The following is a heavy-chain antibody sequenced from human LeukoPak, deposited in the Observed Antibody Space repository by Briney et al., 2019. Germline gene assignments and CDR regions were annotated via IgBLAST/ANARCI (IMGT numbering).Heavy chain of an antibody. CDR2: VSGSGAHT. Sequence: PGGSLRLSCAASGFTFSSYAMTWVRQAPGKGLQWVSAVSGSGAHTYYADSVKGRFTISRDNSKNTLYLQMNSLRAEDTAVYYCAKDRGGVLTRWTGYPQLFDYWGQGTLVTVSS. J-gene: IGHJ4*02. D-gene: IGHD3/OR15-3a*01. CDR3: AKDRGGVLTRWTGYPQLFDY. CDR1: GFTFSSYA. V-gene: IGHV3-23*01.